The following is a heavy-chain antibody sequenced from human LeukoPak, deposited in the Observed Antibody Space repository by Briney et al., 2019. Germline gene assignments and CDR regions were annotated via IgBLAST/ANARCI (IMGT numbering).Heavy chain of an antibody. CDR2: ISGSGGST. CDR3: AKDRGYYDSSGYHYVEAYYGMDV. Sequence: GGSLRLSCAASGFTFSSYSMSWVRQAPGKGLEWVSAISGSGGSTYYADSVKGRFTISRDNSKNMLYLQMNSLRAEDTAVYYCAKDRGYYDSSGYHYVEAYYGMDVWGQGTTVTVSS. V-gene: IGHV3-23*01. CDR1: GFTFSSYS. J-gene: IGHJ6*02. D-gene: IGHD3-22*01.